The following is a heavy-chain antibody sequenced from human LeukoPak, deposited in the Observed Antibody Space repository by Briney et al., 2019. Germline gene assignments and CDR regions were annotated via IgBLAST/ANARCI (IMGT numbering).Heavy chain of an antibody. V-gene: IGHV1-18*04. CDR1: GYTFISYY. D-gene: IGHD2-15*01. Sequence: GASVKVSCKASGYTFISYYMHWVRQAPGQGLEWMGWISAYNGNTNYAQKLQGRVTMTTDTSTSTAYMELRSLRSDDTAVYYCARGAYRYCSGGSCPPDYWGQGTLVTVSS. CDR3: ARGAYRYCSGGSCPPDY. J-gene: IGHJ4*02. CDR2: ISAYNGNT.